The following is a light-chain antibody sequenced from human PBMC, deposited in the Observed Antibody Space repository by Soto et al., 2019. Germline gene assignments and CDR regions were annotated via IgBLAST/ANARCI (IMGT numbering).Light chain of an antibody. CDR2: LGS. J-gene: IGKJ2*01. CDR3: MKGLQTFYT. CDR1: QSLLHSNGYNY. Sequence: DIVMTQSPLSQPVTPGEPASISCRSSQSLLHSNGYNYLDWYLQKPGQSPQLLIYLGSYRASGVPDRFSGSGSGTDFTLKISRVEAEDVGVYYCMKGLQTFYTFGQGTKLVIK. V-gene: IGKV2-28*01.